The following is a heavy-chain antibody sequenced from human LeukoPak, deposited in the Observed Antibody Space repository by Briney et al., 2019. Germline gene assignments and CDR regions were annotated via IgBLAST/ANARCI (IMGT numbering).Heavy chain of an antibody. Sequence: GGSLRLSCAASGFTFSSYWMSWVRQAPGKGLEWVANIKQDGSEKYYVDSVKGRFTISRDNAKNSLYLQMNSLRAEDTAVYYCAKIEYSSSSMFDYWGQGTLVTVSS. CDR2: IKQDGSEK. V-gene: IGHV3-7*01. J-gene: IGHJ4*02. D-gene: IGHD6-6*01. CDR3: AKIEYSSSSMFDY. CDR1: GFTFSSYW.